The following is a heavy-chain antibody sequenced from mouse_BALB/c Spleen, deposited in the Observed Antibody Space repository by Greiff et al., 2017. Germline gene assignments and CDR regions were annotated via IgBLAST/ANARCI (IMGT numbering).Heavy chain of an antibody. CDR3: ASDEVGYGYLSGFAY. D-gene: IGHD2-2*01. V-gene: IGHV3-2*02. CDR1: GYSITSDYA. J-gene: IGHJ3*01. CDR2: ISYSGST. Sequence: EVKLQESGPGLVKPSQSLSLTCTVTGYSITSDYAWNWIQQYPGNKVEWMGYISYSGSTSYNPSLKRRISITRDTSKNQSCLQLNSVTTEDTATYYGASDEVGYGYLSGFAYWGQGTLVTVSA.